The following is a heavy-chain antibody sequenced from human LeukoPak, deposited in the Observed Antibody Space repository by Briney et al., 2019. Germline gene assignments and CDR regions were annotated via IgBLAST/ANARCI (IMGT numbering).Heavy chain of an antibody. V-gene: IGHV4-34*01. D-gene: IGHD3-22*01. J-gene: IGHJ4*02. Sequence: SETLPLTCGVYGGSLSGYYWSWIRQPPGKGLEWLGESNPGRSTKYHPSLKSRITMSVDTSKKQFSLTLSSVTAADTAVYFCARGRQAFTYFSDAGGYYDVYYFDYWGQGTLVTVSS. CDR2: SNPGRST. CDR3: ARGRQAFTYFSDAGGYYDVYYFDY. CDR1: GGSLSGYY.